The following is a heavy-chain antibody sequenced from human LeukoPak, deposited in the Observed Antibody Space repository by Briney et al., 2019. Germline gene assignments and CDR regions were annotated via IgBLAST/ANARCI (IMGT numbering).Heavy chain of an antibody. CDR3: AKANWSALFDY. Sequence: GRSLRLSCAASGFTFDDYAMPWVRQAPGKGLEWVSGISWNSGSIGYADSVKGRFTISRDNAKNSLYLQMNSLRAEDTALYYCAKANWSALFDYWGQGTLVTVSS. CDR1: GFTFDDYA. CDR2: ISWNSGSI. V-gene: IGHV3-9*01. J-gene: IGHJ4*02. D-gene: IGHD3-3*01.